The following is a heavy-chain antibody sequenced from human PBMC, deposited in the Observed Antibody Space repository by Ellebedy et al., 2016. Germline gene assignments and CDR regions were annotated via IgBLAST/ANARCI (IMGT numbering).Heavy chain of an antibody. CDR2: ISSSSSYI. J-gene: IGHJ6*02. D-gene: IGHD3-9*01. CDR3: ARDRYYDILTGSYSSYYYYGMDV. CDR1: GFTFSGYS. V-gene: IGHV3-21*01. Sequence: GESLKISXAASGFTFSGYSMNWVRQAPGKGLEWVSSISSSSSYIYYADSVKGRFTISRDNAKNSLYLQMNSLRAEDTAVYYCARDRYYDILTGSYSSYYYYGMDVWGQGTTVTVSS.